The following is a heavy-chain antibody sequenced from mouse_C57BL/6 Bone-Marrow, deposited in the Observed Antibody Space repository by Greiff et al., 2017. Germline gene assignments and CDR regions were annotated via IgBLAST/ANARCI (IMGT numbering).Heavy chain of an antibody. V-gene: IGHV3-6*01. CDR2: ISYDGSN. Sequence: DVKLVESGPGLVKPSQSLSLTCSVTGYSITSGYYWNWIRQFPGNKLEWMGYISYDGSNNYNPSLKNRISITRDTSKNQFFLKLNSVTTEDTATYYCARSFAYWGQGTLVTVSA. J-gene: IGHJ3*01. CDR1: GYSITSGYY. CDR3: ARSFAY.